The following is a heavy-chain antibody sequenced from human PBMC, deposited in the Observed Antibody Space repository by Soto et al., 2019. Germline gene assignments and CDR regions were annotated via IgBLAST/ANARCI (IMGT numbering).Heavy chain of an antibody. J-gene: IGHJ5*02. CDR3: ARDRITMVRGGITTDPYNWFDP. CDR2: IIPIFGTA. D-gene: IGHD3-10*01. Sequence: QVQLVQSGAEVKKPGSSVKVSCKASGGTFSSYAISWVRQAPGQGLEWMGGIIPIFGTANYAQKFQGRVTITADESTSTAYMELSSLRSEDTAVYYCARDRITMVRGGITTDPYNWFDPWGQGTLVTVSS. CDR1: GGTFSSYA. V-gene: IGHV1-69*01.